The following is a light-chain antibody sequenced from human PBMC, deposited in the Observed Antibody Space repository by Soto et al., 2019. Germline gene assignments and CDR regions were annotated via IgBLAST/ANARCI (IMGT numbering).Light chain of an antibody. CDR1: QGIRND. Sequence: DIQMTQSPSSFSASTGDRVTITCRASQGIRNDLGWYQQKPGEAPKLLIYDASALPRGVPSRFSGSGSGTDFTLTISSLQPEDFATYYCQQSYSTPPRTFGQGTKVDIK. V-gene: IGKV1-39*01. J-gene: IGKJ1*01. CDR3: QQSYSTPPRT. CDR2: DAS.